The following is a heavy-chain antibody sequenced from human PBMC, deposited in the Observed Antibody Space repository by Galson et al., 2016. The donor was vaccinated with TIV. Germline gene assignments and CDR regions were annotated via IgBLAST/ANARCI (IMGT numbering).Heavy chain of an antibody. Sequence: SETLSLICTVSGASVSSGNYYWTWIRQSPGKGLECMGYIFSSGSTKYNPSLKSRVTISADTSRNQFSLKLSSVTAADTAVYYCTRDSWTSGYNSAWEAFDIWGQGTMVTVSS. CDR2: IFSSGST. J-gene: IGHJ3*02. CDR3: TRDSWTSGYNSAWEAFDI. D-gene: IGHD6-19*01. V-gene: IGHV4-61*01. CDR1: GASVSSGNYY.